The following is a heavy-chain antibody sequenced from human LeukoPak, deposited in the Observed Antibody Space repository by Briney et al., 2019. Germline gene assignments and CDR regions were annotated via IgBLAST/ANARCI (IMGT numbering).Heavy chain of an antibody. CDR1: GFTFSSYS. CDR2: ISSSSYI. D-gene: IGHD2-2*02. Sequence: GGSLRLSCAASGFTFSSYSMNWVRQAPGKGLEWVSSISSSSYIYYADSVKGRFTISRGNAKNSLYLQMNSLRAEDTAVYYCARDPTTDCSSTSCYTSEYFQHWGQGTLVTVSS. CDR3: ARDPTTDCSSTSCYTSEYFQH. J-gene: IGHJ1*01. V-gene: IGHV3-21*01.